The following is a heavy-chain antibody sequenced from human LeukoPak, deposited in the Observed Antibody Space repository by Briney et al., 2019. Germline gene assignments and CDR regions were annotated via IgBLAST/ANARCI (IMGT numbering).Heavy chain of an antibody. D-gene: IGHD3/OR15-3a*01. Sequence: KPGESLRLSCAASGFTFTDAWVTWVRQAPGKGLEWVGRILSKTDGGTDYAAPVKGRFTISRDDSKNTLFLQVNSLKIEDTAVYYCATGSWTSPFDYWGQGTMVTVSS. V-gene: IGHV3-15*01. CDR2: ILSKTDGGT. J-gene: IGHJ4*02. CDR1: GFTFTDAW. CDR3: ATGSWTSPFDY.